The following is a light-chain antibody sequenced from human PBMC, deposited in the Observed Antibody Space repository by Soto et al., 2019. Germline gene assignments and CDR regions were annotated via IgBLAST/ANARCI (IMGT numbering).Light chain of an antibody. V-gene: IGLV1-40*01. CDR1: SSNIGAGYD. Sequence: QPVLTQPPSVSGALGQRVTISCTGSSSNIGAGYDVHWYQQLPGTAPKLLIYGNSNRPSGVPDRFSGSKSGTSASLAITGLQAEDEADYYCQSYDSSLSGSVFGGGTKLTVL. CDR2: GNS. CDR3: QSYDSSLSGSV. J-gene: IGLJ2*01.